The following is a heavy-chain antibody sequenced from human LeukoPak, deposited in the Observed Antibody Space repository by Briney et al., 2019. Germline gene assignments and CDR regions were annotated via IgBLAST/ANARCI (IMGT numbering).Heavy chain of an antibody. D-gene: IGHD2-2*01. CDR3: ARAVMCSSTSCYFDY. CDR1: GFTFSNVW. CDR2: IRRKTDGETT. Sequence: GGSLRLSCAASGFTFSNVWMSWVRQVPGKGLEWVGRIRRKTDGETTDRAAPVKGRFTISRDDSKNTLYLQMNSLKTEDTAVYYCARAVMCSSTSCYFDYWGQGTLVTVSS. J-gene: IGHJ4*02. V-gene: IGHV3-15*01.